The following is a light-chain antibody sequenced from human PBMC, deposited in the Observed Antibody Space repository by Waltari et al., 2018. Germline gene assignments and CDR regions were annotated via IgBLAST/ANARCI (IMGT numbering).Light chain of an antibody. CDR2: EVS. CDR3: SSYTSSSTLV. V-gene: IGLV2-14*01. CDR1: SSDVGGYNY. J-gene: IGLJ2*01. Sequence: QSALTQPASVSGSPGQSITISCTGTSSDVGGYNYVSWYQQHPGKAPKLMMYEVSNRPSAVSNRFSGSKSGNTASLTISGLQAEDEADYYCSSYTSSSTLVFGGGTKLTVL.